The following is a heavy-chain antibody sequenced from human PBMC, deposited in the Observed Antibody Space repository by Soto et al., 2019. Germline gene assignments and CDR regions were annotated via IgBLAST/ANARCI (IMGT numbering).Heavy chain of an antibody. J-gene: IGHJ5*02. CDR3: AKRGDCSSTSCYLNSDDWFDP. Sequence: GGSLRLSCAASGFTFSSYGMHWVRQAPGKGLEWVAVISYDGSNKYYADSVKGRFTISRDNSKNTLYLQMNSLRAEDTAVYYCAKRGDCSSTSCYLNSDDWFDPWGQGTLVTVSS. CDR1: GFTFSSYG. V-gene: IGHV3-30*18. CDR2: ISYDGSNK. D-gene: IGHD2-2*01.